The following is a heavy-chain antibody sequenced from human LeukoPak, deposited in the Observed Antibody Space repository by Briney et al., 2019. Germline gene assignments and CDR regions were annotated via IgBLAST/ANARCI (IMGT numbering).Heavy chain of an antibody. D-gene: IGHD4-17*01. Sequence: PSETLSLTCTVPGGSISTYYWTWIRQPPGKGLEWIGYIQYRGNADYNPSLKSRVTISVDTSNNQCSLRLSSVTAADTAMYYCARVGGLTTFDWGQGTLVTVSS. J-gene: IGHJ4*02. CDR3: ARVGGLTTFD. V-gene: IGHV4-59*01. CDR1: GGSISTYY. CDR2: IQYRGNA.